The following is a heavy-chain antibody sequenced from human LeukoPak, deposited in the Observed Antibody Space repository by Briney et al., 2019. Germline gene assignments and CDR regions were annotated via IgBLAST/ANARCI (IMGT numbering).Heavy chain of an antibody. CDR1: GFTFDDYG. D-gene: IGHD4/OR15-4a*01. Sequence: GGSLRLSCAASGFTFDDYGMSWVRQAPGKGLEWVSGINWNGGSTGYADSVKGRFTISRDNAKNSLYLQMNSLRAEDTAVYYCARVYGESQPYYYYMDVWGKGTTVTVSS. CDR2: INWNGGST. CDR3: ARVYGESQPYYYYMDV. J-gene: IGHJ6*03. V-gene: IGHV3-20*04.